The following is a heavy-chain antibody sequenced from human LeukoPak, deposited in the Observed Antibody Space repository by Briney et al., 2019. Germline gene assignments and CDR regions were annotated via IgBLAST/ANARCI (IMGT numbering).Heavy chain of an antibody. D-gene: IGHD6-19*01. Sequence: PGGSLRLSCAASGFSFSTYAIHWVRQAPGKGLEYVSAISTDGGRTYYGNSVKGRFTISRDNSKNTVYLQMDSLRAEDVAVYYCARGVAITWTGSYSSGWNDAFDIWGQGTMVTVS. CDR2: ISTDGGRT. CDR1: GFSFSTYA. CDR3: ARGVAITWTGSYSSGWNDAFDI. V-gene: IGHV3-64*01. J-gene: IGHJ3*02.